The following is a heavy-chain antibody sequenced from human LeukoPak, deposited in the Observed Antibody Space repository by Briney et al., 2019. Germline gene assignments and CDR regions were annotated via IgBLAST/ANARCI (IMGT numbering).Heavy chain of an antibody. V-gene: IGHV4-59*08. J-gene: IGHJ4*02. CDR1: GGSISSYY. CDR3: ARWGLTTVTRALDY. D-gene: IGHD4-17*01. Sequence: SETLSLTCTVSGGSISSYYWSWIRQPPGKGLEWIGYIYYSGSTNYNPSLKSRVTISVDTSKNQFSLKLSSVAAADTAVYYCARWGLTTVTRALDYWGQGTLVTVSS. CDR2: IYYSGST.